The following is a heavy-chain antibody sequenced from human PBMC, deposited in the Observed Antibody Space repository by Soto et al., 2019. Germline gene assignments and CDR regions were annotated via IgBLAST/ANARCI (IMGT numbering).Heavy chain of an antibody. D-gene: IGHD1-7*01. J-gene: IGHJ4*02. Sequence: VQLAESGGGMVQPGGSLRLSCVASGITFSSYDMHWVRQAPGKGLEYVSSISSNGGTTYYGNSVKGRFTISRDNSKNTLYLQMGSLRAEDMAVYYCVRRVSGNYDYWGQGTLVTVSS. V-gene: IGHV3-64*01. CDR2: ISSNGGTT. CDR3: VRRVSGNYDY. CDR1: GITFSSYD.